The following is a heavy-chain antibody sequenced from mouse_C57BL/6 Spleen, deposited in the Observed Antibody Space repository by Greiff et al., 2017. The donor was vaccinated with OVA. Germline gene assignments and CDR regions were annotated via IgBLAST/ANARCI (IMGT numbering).Heavy chain of an antibody. V-gene: IGHV1-15*01. D-gene: IGHD1-1*01. CDR1: GYTFTDYE. J-gene: IGHJ2*01. Sequence: QVQLQQSGAELVRPGASVTLSCKASGYTFTDYEMPLVKQTPLHGLEWIGAIDPETGGTAYNQKFKGKAILTADKSSSTADMELRSLTSEDSAVYYCTKVTVVGYFDYWGQGTTLTVSS. CDR3: TKVTVVGYFDY. CDR2: IDPETGGT.